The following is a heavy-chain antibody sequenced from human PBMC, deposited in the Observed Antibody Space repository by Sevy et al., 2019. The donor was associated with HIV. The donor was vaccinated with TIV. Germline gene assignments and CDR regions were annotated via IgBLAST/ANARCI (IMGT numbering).Heavy chain of an antibody. D-gene: IGHD5-12*01. CDR1: GFTFSSYG. CDR2: IRYDGSHK. J-gene: IGHJ6*02. CDR3: AKDSGDSGYDLYGYYYYGMDV. Sequence: GGSLRLSCTASGFTFSSYGMHWVRQAPGKGLEWVAFIRYDGSHKYYADSVKGRFTISRDNSKNTLYLQMNSLRAEDTAVYYCAKDSGDSGYDLYGYYYYGMDVWGQGTTVTVSS. V-gene: IGHV3-30*02.